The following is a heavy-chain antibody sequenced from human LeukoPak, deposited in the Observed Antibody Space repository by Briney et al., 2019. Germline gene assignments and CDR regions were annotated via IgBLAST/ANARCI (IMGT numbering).Heavy chain of an antibody. V-gene: IGHV4-31*03. D-gene: IGHD3-22*01. CDR2: IYYSGST. CDR1: GGSISSGGYY. CDR3: ARESGIYDSSGSKIVDY. J-gene: IGHJ4*02. Sequence: SQTLSLTCTVSGGSISSGGYYWSWIRQHPGKGLEWIGYIYYSGSTYYNPSLKSRVTISVDTSKNQFPLKLSSATAADTAVYYCARESGIYDSSGSKIVDYWGQGTLVTVSS.